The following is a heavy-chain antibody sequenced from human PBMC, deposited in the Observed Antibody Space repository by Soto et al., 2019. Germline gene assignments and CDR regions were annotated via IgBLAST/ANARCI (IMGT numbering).Heavy chain of an antibody. D-gene: IGHD3-3*01. Sequence: GGSLRLSCAASGFTFSSYAMHWVRQAPGKGLEWVAVISYDGSNKYYADSVKGRFTISRDNSKNTLYLQMNSLRAEDTAVYYCARGTTYYDFWSGYSPGGYWGQGT. V-gene: IGHV3-30-3*01. CDR1: GFTFSSYA. CDR2: ISYDGSNK. CDR3: ARGTTYYDFWSGYSPGGY. J-gene: IGHJ4*02.